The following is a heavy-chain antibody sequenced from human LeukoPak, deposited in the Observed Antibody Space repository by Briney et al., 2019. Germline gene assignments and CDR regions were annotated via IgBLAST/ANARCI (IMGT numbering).Heavy chain of an antibody. CDR2: IIPIFGTA. CDR1: GGTFSSYA. CDR3: ARDCSSTSCYTGDDY. Sequence: SVKVSCKASGGTFSSYAISWVRQAPGQGLEWMGGIIPIFGTANYAQKFQGRVTITADESTSTAYMELSSLRSEDTAVYYCARDCSSTSCYTGDDYWGQGTLVTVSS. D-gene: IGHD2-2*02. J-gene: IGHJ4*02. V-gene: IGHV1-69*01.